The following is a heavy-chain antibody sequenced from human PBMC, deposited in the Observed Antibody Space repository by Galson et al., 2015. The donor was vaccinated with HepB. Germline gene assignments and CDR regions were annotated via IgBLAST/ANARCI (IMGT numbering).Heavy chain of an antibody. CDR3: ARDVKNRVEDWFDP. CDR1: GDSVSSNSAA. J-gene: IGHJ5*02. Sequence: CAISGDSVSSNSAAWNWIRQSPSRGLEWLGRTYYRSKWYNDYAVSVKSRITINPDTSKNQFSLQLNSVTPEDTAVYYCARDVKNRVEDWFDPWGQGTLVTVSS. CDR2: TYYRSKWYN. D-gene: IGHD1-14*01. V-gene: IGHV6-1*01.